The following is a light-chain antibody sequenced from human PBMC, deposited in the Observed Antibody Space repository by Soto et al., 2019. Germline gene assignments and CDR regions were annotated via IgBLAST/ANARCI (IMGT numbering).Light chain of an antibody. J-gene: IGKJ4*01. CDR2: AAS. CDR1: QSINTS. V-gene: IGKV1-39*01. CDR3: QQRYSTPLS. Sequence: DIQMTQSPSSLSASVGDRVTITCRASQSINTSLNWYQQKPGKAPNFLIYAASTLQSGVPSRFSGSGSGTDFTLTISSLQPEDFATYYCQQRYSTPLSFGGGTNVDIK.